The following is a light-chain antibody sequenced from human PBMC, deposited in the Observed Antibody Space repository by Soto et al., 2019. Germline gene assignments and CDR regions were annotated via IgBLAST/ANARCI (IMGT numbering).Light chain of an antibody. CDR1: SSNIGSNT. CDR2: NNN. Sequence: QPVLTQPPSASGTPGQRVTISCSGSSSNIGSNTVNWYQQLPRTTPKLLIYNNNQRPSGVPDRISGSKSGTSASLAISGLQSEDEADYYCAARDDSLNAWVFGGGTKVTVL. V-gene: IGLV1-44*01. CDR3: AARDDSLNAWV. J-gene: IGLJ3*02.